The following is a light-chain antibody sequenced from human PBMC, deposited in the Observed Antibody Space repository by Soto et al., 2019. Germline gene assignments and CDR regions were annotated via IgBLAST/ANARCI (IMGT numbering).Light chain of an antibody. Sequence: QSVLTQPASVSGSPGQSITISCTGTSSDVCGYNYVSWYQQHPGKAPKLMIYDVSNRPSGVSNRFSGSKSGNTASLTISGLQAEDEADYYCSSYTSSSTPCVFGTGTKVTVL. CDR1: SSDVCGYNY. V-gene: IGLV2-14*01. J-gene: IGLJ1*01. CDR2: DVS. CDR3: SSYTSSSTPCV.